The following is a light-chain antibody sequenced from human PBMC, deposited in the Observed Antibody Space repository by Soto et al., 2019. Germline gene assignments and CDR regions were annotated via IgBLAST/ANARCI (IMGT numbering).Light chain of an antibody. V-gene: IGLV3-9*01. CDR3: QVWDSSTGV. CDR2: RDN. CDR1: NIGNRN. J-gene: IGLJ1*01. Sequence: SYALTQPLPVSVALGQTARITCEGNNIGNRNVHWYQQKPGQAPVLVIYRDNNRPSGIPERFSGSNSGNTATLTISRVQAGDEADYFCQVWDSSTGVFGTGTKVTVL.